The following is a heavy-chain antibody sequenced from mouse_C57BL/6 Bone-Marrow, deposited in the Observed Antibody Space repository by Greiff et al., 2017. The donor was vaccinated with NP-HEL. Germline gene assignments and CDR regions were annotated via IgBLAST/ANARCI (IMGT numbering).Heavy chain of an antibody. V-gene: IGHV1-18*01. CDR2: ISPNNGGT. Sequence: VQLLQSGPELVKPGASVKIPCTASGYTFTDYNMDWVKQSPGKSLEWIGDISPNNGGTIYNQTFKGKATLTVDKSISTAYMELRSLTSEDTAVYYCARMGYYGSDFDYWGQGTTLTVSS. CDR1: GYTFTDYN. CDR3: ARMGYYGSDFDY. D-gene: IGHD1-1*01. J-gene: IGHJ2*01.